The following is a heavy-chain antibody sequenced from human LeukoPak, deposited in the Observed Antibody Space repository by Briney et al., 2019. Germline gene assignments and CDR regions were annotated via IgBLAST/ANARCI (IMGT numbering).Heavy chain of an antibody. Sequence: SETLSLTCAVYGGSFSGYYWSWIRQPPGKGLGWIGEINHSGSTNYNPSLKSRVTISVDTSKNQFSLKLSSVTAADTAVYYCARDMDGDYGLFDYWGQGTLVTVSS. V-gene: IGHV4-34*01. CDR1: GGSFSGYY. CDR3: ARDMDGDYGLFDY. J-gene: IGHJ4*02. D-gene: IGHD4-17*01. CDR2: INHSGST.